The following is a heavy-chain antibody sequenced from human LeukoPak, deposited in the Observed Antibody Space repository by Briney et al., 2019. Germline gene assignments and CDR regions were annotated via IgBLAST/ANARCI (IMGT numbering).Heavy chain of an antibody. CDR3: ARLYCRGGSCYSGDAFDI. D-gene: IGHD2-15*01. J-gene: IGHJ3*02. CDR2: ISSSSSTI. CDR1: GFTFSSYS. Sequence: PGGSLRLSCAASGFTFSSYSMNWVRQAPGKGLEWVSYISSSSSTIYYADSMKGRFTISRDNAKNSLYLQMNSLRSEDTAVYYCARLYCRGGSCYSGDAFDIWAKGQWSPSLQ. V-gene: IGHV3-48*04.